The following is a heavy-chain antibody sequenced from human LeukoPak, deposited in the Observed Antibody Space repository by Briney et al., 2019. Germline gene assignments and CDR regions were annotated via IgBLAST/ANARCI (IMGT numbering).Heavy chain of an antibody. V-gene: IGHV1-2*02. Sequence: ASVKVSCKASGYTFTGYYMHWVRQAPGQGLEWMGWINPNSGGTNYAQKFQGRVTMTRDTSISTAYMELSRLRSDDTAVYYCATSRYCSSTSCPRWFDPWGQGTLVTVSS. CDR2: INPNSGGT. D-gene: IGHD2-2*01. CDR3: ATSRYCSSTSCPRWFDP. CDR1: GYTFTGYY. J-gene: IGHJ5*02.